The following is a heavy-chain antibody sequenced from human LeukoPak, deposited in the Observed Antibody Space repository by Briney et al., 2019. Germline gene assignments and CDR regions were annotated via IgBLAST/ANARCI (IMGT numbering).Heavy chain of an antibody. J-gene: IGHJ4*02. CDR1: GGSISSGGYY. CDR2: IYHSGST. D-gene: IGHD5-18*01. Sequence: SETLSLTCTVSGGSISSGGYYWSWIRQPPGKGLEWIGYIYHSGSTYYNPSLKSRVTISVDTSKNQFSLKLSSVTAADTAVYYCARGVSVDTAMAIFDYWGQGTLVTVSS. CDR3: ARGVSVDTAMAIFDY. V-gene: IGHV4-30-2*01.